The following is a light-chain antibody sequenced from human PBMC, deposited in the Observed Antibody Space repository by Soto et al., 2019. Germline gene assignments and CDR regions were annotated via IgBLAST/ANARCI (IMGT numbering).Light chain of an antibody. V-gene: IGKV3-11*01. Sequence: EIVLTQSPATLSLSPGERATLSCRASQSVSSYFAWYQQKPGQAPRLLIYDASNRATGIPARFSGSGSGTDFTLTISSLEPEDFAVYYCQQYNNWPPRYTFGQGTKLEIK. CDR2: DAS. CDR3: QQYNNWPPRYT. J-gene: IGKJ2*01. CDR1: QSVSSY.